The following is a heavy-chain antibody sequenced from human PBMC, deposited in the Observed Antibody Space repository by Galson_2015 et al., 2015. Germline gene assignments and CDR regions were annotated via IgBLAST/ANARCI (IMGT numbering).Heavy chain of an antibody. D-gene: IGHD3-22*01. CDR1: GFTFSSYW. J-gene: IGHJ3*02. CDR3: ARGDAGLYYYDSSGFDAFDI. V-gene: IGHV3-74*01. CDR2: INSDGSST. Sequence: SLRLSCAASGFTFSSYWMHWVRQAPGKGLVWVSRINSDGSSTSYADSVKGRFTISRDNAKNTLYLQMNSLRAEDTAVYYCARGDAGLYYYDSSGFDAFDIWGQGTMVTVSS.